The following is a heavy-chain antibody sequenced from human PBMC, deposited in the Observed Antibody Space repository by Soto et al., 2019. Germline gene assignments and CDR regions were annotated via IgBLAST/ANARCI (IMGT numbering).Heavy chain of an antibody. V-gene: IGHV4-59*01. CDR1: GGSISSYY. CDR2: IYYSGST. CDR3: ARGYGQVWFDP. Sequence: SETLSLTCTVSGGSISSYYWSWIRQPPGKGLEWIGYIYYSGSTNYNPSLKSRVTISVDTSKNQFSLKLSSVTAADTAVYYCARGYGQVWFDPWGQGTLVTVSS. J-gene: IGHJ5*02. D-gene: IGHD4-17*01.